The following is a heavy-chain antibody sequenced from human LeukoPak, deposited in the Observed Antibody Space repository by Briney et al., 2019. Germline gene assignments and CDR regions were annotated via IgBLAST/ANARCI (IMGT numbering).Heavy chain of an antibody. J-gene: IGHJ4*02. V-gene: IGHV3-21*01. CDR1: GFTVSSNY. D-gene: IGHD2-15*01. CDR2: ITSSSNYI. CDR3: ARGGGGLDY. Sequence: GGPLRLSCAASGFTVSSNYMNWVRQAPGKGLEWVSSITSSSNYISYADSVKGRFTISRDNAKNSLYLQMNSLRAEDTAVYYCARGGGGLDYWGQGTLVTVSS.